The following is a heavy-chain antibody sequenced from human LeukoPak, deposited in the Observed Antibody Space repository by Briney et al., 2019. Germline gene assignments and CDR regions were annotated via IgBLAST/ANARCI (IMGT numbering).Heavy chain of an antibody. Sequence: SETLSLTCTVSGGSISSSSYYWGWIRQPPGKGLEWIGSIYYSGSTYYNPSLKSRVTISVDTSKNQFSLKLSSVAAADTAVYYCARRIRYYDFWSGYYYYYMDVWGKGTTVTVSS. CDR2: IYYSGST. D-gene: IGHD3-3*01. V-gene: IGHV4-39*01. CDR1: GGSISSSSYY. J-gene: IGHJ6*03. CDR3: ARRIRYYDFWSGYYYYYMDV.